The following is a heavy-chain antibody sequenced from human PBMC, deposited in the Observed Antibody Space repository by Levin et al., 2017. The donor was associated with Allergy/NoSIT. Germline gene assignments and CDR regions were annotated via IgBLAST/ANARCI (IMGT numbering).Heavy chain of an antibody. CDR2: ISYDGSNK. Sequence: GESLKISCAASGFTFSSYGMHWVRQAPGKGLEWVAVISYDGSNKYYADSVKGRFTISRDNSKNTLYLQMNSLRAEDTAVYYCAKDLWGREQWLVPGWFDPWGQGTLVTVSS. J-gene: IGHJ5*02. D-gene: IGHD6-19*01. CDR1: GFTFSSYG. CDR3: AKDLWGREQWLVPGWFDP. V-gene: IGHV3-30*18.